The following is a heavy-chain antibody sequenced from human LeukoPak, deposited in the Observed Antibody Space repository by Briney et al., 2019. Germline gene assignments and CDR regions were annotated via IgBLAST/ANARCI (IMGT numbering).Heavy chain of an antibody. CDR2: TYYRSKWYN. Sequence: SQTLSLTCAISGDSVSSNSAAWNWIRQSPSRGLEWLGRTYYRSKWYNDYAVSVKSRITINPDTSKNQFSLQLNSVTPEDTAVYYCARDPFEYSGYDLPPYYYYGMDVWGQGTTVTVPS. V-gene: IGHV6-1*01. D-gene: IGHD5-12*01. CDR1: GDSVSSNSAA. J-gene: IGHJ6*02. CDR3: ARDPFEYSGYDLPPYYYYGMDV.